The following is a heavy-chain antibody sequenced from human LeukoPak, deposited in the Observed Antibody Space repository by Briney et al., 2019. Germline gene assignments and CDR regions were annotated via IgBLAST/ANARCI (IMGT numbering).Heavy chain of an antibody. V-gene: IGHV1-69*05. D-gene: IGHD3-10*01. Sequence: SVKVSCKASGGTFSSYAISWVRQAPGQGLEWMGGIIPIFGTANYAQKFQGRVTITTDESTSTAYMELSSLRSEDTAVYYCARDSGELLSHYYYYMDVWGKGTTVTVSS. CDR3: ARDSGELLSHYYYYMDV. CDR2: IIPIFGTA. CDR1: GGTFSSYA. J-gene: IGHJ6*03.